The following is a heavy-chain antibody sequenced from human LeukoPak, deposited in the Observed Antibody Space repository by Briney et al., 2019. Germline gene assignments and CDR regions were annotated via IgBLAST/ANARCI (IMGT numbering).Heavy chain of an antibody. V-gene: IGHV3-9*01. CDR1: GFTFDDYA. CDR2: ISWNSGSI. D-gene: IGHD6-6*01. Sequence: PGGSLRLSCAASGFTFDDYAMHWVRQAPGKGLEWVSGISWNSGSIGYADSVKGRFTISRDNAKNSLYLQMNSLRAEDTALYYCAKGRVKAARDWLDPWGQGTLVTVSS. J-gene: IGHJ5*02. CDR3: AKGRVKAARDWLDP.